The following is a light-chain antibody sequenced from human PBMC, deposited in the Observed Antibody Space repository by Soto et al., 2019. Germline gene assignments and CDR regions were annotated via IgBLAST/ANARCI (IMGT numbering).Light chain of an antibody. Sequence: DIQMTQSPSTLSASVGDRVTITCRASQSISSWLAWYQQKPGKAPKLLIYDASSLESGAPSRFSGRRSGTEFTLTISSLQPDDFATYYYQQYNSYSPLTFGGGTKVDIK. J-gene: IGKJ4*01. CDR3: QQYNSYSPLT. CDR1: QSISSW. CDR2: DAS. V-gene: IGKV1-5*01.